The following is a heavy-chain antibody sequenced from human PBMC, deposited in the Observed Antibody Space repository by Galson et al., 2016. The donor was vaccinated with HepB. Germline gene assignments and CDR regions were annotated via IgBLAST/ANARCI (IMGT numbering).Heavy chain of an antibody. CDR2: IYSGGRT. Sequence: LSLTCTVSGGSISSGTYYWGWLRQPPGKGLEWIGTIYSGGRTYYNPSLMSRLTISVDTSKNQFPLRLSSVTAADTAVYYCARHGRTAAVEFDYWGQGTLSPSPQ. CDR1: GGSISSGTYY. D-gene: IGHD6-13*01. J-gene: IGHJ4*02. V-gene: IGHV4-39*01. CDR3: ARHGRTAAVEFDY.